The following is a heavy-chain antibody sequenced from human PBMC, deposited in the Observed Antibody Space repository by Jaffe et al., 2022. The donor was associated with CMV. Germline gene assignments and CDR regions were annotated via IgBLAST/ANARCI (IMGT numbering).Heavy chain of an antibody. J-gene: IGHJ4*02. CDR3: ARDQHSDVLEWLLFDY. D-gene: IGHD3-3*01. CDR2: INPSGGST. CDR1: GYTFTSYY. V-gene: IGHV1-46*01. Sequence: QVQLVQSGAEVKKPGASVKVSCKASGYTFTSYYMHWVRQAPGQGLEWMGIINPSGGSTSYAQKFQGRVTMTRDTSTSTVYMELSSLRSEDTAVYYCARDQHSDVLEWLLFDYWGQGTLVTVSS.